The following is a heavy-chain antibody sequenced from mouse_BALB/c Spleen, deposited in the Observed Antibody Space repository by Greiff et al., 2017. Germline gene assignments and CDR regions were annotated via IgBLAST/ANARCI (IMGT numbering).Heavy chain of an antibody. V-gene: IGHV5-6-4*01. J-gene: IGHJ2*01. D-gene: IGHD2-3*01. Sequence: EVKLVESGGGLVKPGGSLKLSCAASGFTFSSYTMSWVRQTPEKRLEWVATISSGGSYTYYPDSVKGRFTISRDNAKNTLYLQMSSLKSEDTAMYYCTRDGDGYYDYWGQGTTLTVSS. CDR3: TRDGDGYYDY. CDR1: GFTFSSYT. CDR2: ISSGGSYT.